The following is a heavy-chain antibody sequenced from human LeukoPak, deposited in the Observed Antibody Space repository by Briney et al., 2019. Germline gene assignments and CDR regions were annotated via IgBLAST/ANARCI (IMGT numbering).Heavy chain of an antibody. CDR1: GFSISSSSYY. Sequence: SATLPLTCTVTGFSISSSSYYWVWIRQPPGKGFVWIGSFYYSGITYYNPSLKSRVTISVDTSKNQFSLKLRSVTAADTAVYYCAKSSRRNSLRVFGVVTKDQYYFDCWGQGTLVGVSS. CDR3: AKSSRRNSLRVFGVVTKDQYYFDC. D-gene: IGHD3-3*01. J-gene: IGHJ4*02. CDR2: FYYSGIT. V-gene: IGHV4-39*07.